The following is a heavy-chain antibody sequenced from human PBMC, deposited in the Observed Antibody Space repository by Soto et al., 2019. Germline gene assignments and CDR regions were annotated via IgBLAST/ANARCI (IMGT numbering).Heavy chain of an antibody. D-gene: IGHD3-9*01. CDR2: ISGSGGST. CDR3: AIGDILTGYPFDY. J-gene: IGHJ4*02. CDR1: GFTFSSYA. Sequence: AQLLESGGGLVQPGGSLRLSCAASGFTFSSYAMSWVRQAPGKGLEWVSAISGSGGSTYYADSVKGRFTISRDNSKNTLYLQMNSLRAEDTAVYYCAIGDILTGYPFDYWGQGTLVTVSS. V-gene: IGHV3-23*01.